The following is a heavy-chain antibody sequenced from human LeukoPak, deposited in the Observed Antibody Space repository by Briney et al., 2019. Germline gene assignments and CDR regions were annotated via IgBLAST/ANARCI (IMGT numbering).Heavy chain of an antibody. D-gene: IGHD6-19*01. Sequence: GASVKVSCKASGYTFTSYGISWVRQAPGQGLEWMGIISPSGGSTSYAQKFQGRVTMTRDTSTSTVYMELSSLRSEDTAVYYCARDGPLIAVAGLFDYWGQGTLVTVSS. CDR2: ISPSGGST. V-gene: IGHV1-46*01. J-gene: IGHJ4*02. CDR3: ARDGPLIAVAGLFDY. CDR1: GYTFTSYG.